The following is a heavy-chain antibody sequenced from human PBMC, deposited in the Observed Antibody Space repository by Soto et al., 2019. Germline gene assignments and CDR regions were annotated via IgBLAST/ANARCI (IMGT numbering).Heavy chain of an antibody. D-gene: IGHD2-8*01. V-gene: IGHV4-59*01. Sequence: SETLSLTCTVSGGSISSYYWSWIRQPPGKGLEWIGYIYYSGSTNYNPSLKSRVTISVDTSKNQFSLKLSSVTAADTAVYYCARDLGSVSDHPLMVGPTFDPWGQGTLVTV. CDR1: GGSISSYY. J-gene: IGHJ5*02. CDR3: ARDLGSVSDHPLMVGPTFDP. CDR2: IYYSGST.